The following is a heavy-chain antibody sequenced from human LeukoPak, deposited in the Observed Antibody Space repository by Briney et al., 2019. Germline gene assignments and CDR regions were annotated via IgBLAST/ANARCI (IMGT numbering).Heavy chain of an antibody. V-gene: IGHV3-53*01. J-gene: IGHJ4*02. CDR3: ARGYSGYEYFDY. Sequence: PGGSLRLSCAASGFSVNSNFMIWVRQAPGKGLEWVSVIYRGGNTYYADSVKGRFTTSRDNSKNTLYLQMNSLRAEDTAVYYCARGYSGYEYFDYWGQGTPVTVSS. CDR2: IYRGGNT. D-gene: IGHD5-12*01. CDR1: GFSVNSNF.